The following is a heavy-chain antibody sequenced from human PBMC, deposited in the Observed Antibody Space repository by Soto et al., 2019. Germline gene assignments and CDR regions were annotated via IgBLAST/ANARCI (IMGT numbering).Heavy chain of an antibody. CDR2: IVPVFGIA. J-gene: IGHJ4*02. D-gene: IGHD2-15*01. CDR3: TKDKKSRAQEWALDY. CDR1: GGSFNSFP. Sequence: QVRLVQSVTEVKKPGSSVKVSCKVSGGSFNSFPISWVRQAPGQGPQWMGGIVPVFGIANYAKEFLVRVTITADRSTTTSYMELSSMRSDDTAVYYCTKDKKSRAQEWALDYWGQGTLVMVSS. V-gene: IGHV1-69*17.